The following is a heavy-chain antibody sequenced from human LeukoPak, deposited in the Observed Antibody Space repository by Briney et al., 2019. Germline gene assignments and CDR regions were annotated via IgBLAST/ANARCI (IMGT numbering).Heavy chain of an antibody. J-gene: IGHJ3*02. D-gene: IGHD3-22*01. Sequence: SETLSLTCTVSGGSISIGGYYWSWIRQHPGKGLEWIGYIYYNGNTYYNPSLKSRLTISGDTSENQFSLKLSSVTAADTAVYYCVRNFDSYNAFDIWGQGTMVPVSS. CDR3: VRNFDSYNAFDI. CDR2: IYYNGNT. CDR1: GGSISIGGYY. V-gene: IGHV4-31*03.